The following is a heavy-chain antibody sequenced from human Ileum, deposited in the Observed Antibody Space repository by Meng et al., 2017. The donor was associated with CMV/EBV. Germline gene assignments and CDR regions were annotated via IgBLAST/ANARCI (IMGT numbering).Heavy chain of an antibody. CDR1: GFTFSSYA. Sequence: GESLKISCAASGFTFSSYAMSWVRQAPGKGLEWVSAISGSGGSTYYADSVKGRFTISRDNSKNTLYLQMNSLRAEDTAVYYCARETSWGFDYWGQGTLVTVSS. CDR3: ARETSWGFDY. D-gene: IGHD2-2*01. J-gene: IGHJ4*02. CDR2: ISGSGGST. V-gene: IGHV3-23*01.